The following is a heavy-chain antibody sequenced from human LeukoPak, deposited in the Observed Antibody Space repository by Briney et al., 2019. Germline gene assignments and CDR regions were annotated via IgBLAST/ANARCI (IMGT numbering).Heavy chain of an antibody. CDR2: ISPYNGNT. CDR3: ARDNIVVVVAARRGYWFDP. V-gene: IGHV1-18*01. CDR1: GYMFTDYG. J-gene: IGHJ5*02. D-gene: IGHD2-15*01. Sequence: RASVKVSCKASGYMFTDYGISWVRQAPGQGLEWMGWISPYNGNTNYAQKLQGRVTMTTDTSTSTTYMELRSLRSDDTAVYYCARDNIVVVVAARRGYWFDPWGQGTLVTVSS.